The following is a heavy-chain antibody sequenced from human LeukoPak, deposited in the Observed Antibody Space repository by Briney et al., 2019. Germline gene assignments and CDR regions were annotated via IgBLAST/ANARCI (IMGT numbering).Heavy chain of an antibody. V-gene: IGHV1-8*01. J-gene: IGHJ6*03. CDR1: GYTFTNYD. Sequence: ASVKVSCKASGYTFTNYDINWVRQATGQGLEWMGWMNSDSGNTGYAQKFQGRVTMTRNTSISTAYMELSSLISEDTAVYYCARGIGGWSSFMDVWGKGTTVTVSS. D-gene: IGHD6-19*01. CDR2: MNSDSGNT. CDR3: ARGIGGWSSFMDV.